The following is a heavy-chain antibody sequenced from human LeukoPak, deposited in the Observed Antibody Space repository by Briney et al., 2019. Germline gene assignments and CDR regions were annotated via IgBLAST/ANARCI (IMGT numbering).Heavy chain of an antibody. J-gene: IGHJ3*02. V-gene: IGHV3-23*01. CDR2: ISGSGGST. CDR1: GFTFSSYG. D-gene: IGHD4-17*01. CDR3: ARDVYGDYGGYIDAFDI. Sequence: GGSLRLSCAASGFTFSSYGMSWVRQAPGKGLEWVSSISGSGGSTYYADSVKGQFTISRDNSKNTLYLQVHSLRAEDTAVYYCARDVYGDYGGYIDAFDIWGQGTMVTVSS.